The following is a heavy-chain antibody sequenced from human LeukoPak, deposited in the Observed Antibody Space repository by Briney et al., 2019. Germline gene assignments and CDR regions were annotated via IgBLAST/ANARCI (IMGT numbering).Heavy chain of an antibody. V-gene: IGHV3-23*01. CDR1: GFTFSSYA. D-gene: IGHD6-13*01. Sequence: GGSLRLSCAASGFTFSSYAMSWVRQAPGKGLEWVSAISGSGGSTYYADSVKGRFTISRDNSKNTLYLQMNSLRAEDTAVYYCASHSSSWVYYYMDVWGKGTTVTVSS. J-gene: IGHJ6*03. CDR2: ISGSGGST. CDR3: ASHSSSWVYYYMDV.